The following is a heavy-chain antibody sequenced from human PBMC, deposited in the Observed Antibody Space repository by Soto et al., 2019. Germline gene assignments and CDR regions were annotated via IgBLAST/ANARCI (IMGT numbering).Heavy chain of an antibody. D-gene: IGHD4-17*01. V-gene: IGHV4-39*01. Sequence: SETLSLTCTVSGSSITSSYWGWIRQPPGKGLEWIGSIYYSGSTFYNPSLKSRVTISVDTSKNQFSLKLSSVTAADTAVYYCATFYGDYVSYWGQGTLVTVSS. CDR2: IYYSGST. CDR1: GSSITSSY. J-gene: IGHJ4*02. CDR3: ATFYGDYVSY.